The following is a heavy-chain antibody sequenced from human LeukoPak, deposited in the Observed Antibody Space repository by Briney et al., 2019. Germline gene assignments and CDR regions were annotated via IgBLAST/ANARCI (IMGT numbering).Heavy chain of an antibody. CDR3: ARLTYYDILTGYFAFDI. CDR2: LYHSGST. Sequence: PSETLSLTCAVSGYSISSGYYWGWIRQPPGKGLEWIGSLYHSGSTYYNPSLKSRVTISVDTSKNQFSLKLSSVTAADTAVYYCARLTYYDILTGYFAFDIWGQGTMVTVSS. J-gene: IGHJ3*02. CDR1: GYSISSGYY. V-gene: IGHV4-38-2*01. D-gene: IGHD3-9*01.